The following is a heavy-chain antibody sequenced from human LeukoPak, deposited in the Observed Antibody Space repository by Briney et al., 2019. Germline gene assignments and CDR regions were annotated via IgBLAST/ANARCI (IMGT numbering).Heavy chain of an antibody. CDR1: GFTFSDYY. V-gene: IGHV3-11*01. D-gene: IGHD3-22*01. CDR2: ISSSGSTI. Sequence: PGGSLRLSCAASGFTFSDYYMSWIRQAPGKGLEWVSYISSSGSTIYYADSVKGRFTISRDNAKNSLYLQMNSLRAEDTALYYCAKDRRHYYDYDAFDIWGQGTMVTVSS. CDR3: AKDRRHYYDYDAFDI. J-gene: IGHJ3*02.